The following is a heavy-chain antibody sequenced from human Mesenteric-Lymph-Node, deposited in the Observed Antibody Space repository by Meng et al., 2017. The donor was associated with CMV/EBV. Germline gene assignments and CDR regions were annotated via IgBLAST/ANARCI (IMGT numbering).Heavy chain of an antibody. V-gene: IGHV3-21*01. CDR2: ISSSSSYI. CDR3: ARGNAHAFDY. CDR1: GFTFSSYS. D-gene: IGHD1-1*01. J-gene: IGHJ4*02. Sequence: GGSLRLSCAASGFTFSSYSMNWVRQAPGKGLEWVSSISSSSSYIYYADSVKGRFTISRDNAKNSLYLQMNNLRAEDTAVYYCARGNAHAFDYWGQGTLVTVSS.